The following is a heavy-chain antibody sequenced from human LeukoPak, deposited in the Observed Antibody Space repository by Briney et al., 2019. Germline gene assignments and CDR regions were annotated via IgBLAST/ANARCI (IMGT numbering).Heavy chain of an antibody. Sequence: SVKVSCKASGGTFSSYAISWVRQAPGQGLERMGGIIPIFGTANYAQKFQGRVTITTDESTSTAYMELSSLRSEDTAVYYCAREGGSYPGAYFDYWGQGTLVTVSS. CDR1: GGTFSSYA. CDR3: AREGGSYPGAYFDY. V-gene: IGHV1-69*05. J-gene: IGHJ4*02. D-gene: IGHD1-26*01. CDR2: IIPIFGTA.